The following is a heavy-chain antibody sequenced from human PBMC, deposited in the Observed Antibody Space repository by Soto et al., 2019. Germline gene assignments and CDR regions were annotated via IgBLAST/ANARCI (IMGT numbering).Heavy chain of an antibody. CDR2: IYYDGST. J-gene: IGHJ4*02. CDR1: GGSINSNNYY. Sequence: PSETLSLTCTVSGGSINSNNYYWAWIRQPAGRGLAGIASIYYDGSTYYNPSLKSRVSISVDTPKTHFSLKMSFATAADTAVYYCAKLVVAATRHTDFDSCGQGTLVTVSS. V-gene: IGHV4-39*02. D-gene: IGHD2-15*01. CDR3: AKLVVAATRHTDFDS.